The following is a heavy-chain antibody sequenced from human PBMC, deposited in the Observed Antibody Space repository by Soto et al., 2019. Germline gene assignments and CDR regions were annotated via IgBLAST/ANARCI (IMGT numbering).Heavy chain of an antibody. V-gene: IGHV1-2*02. D-gene: IGHD6-13*01. CDR1: GYTFTGYY. CDR2: INPNSGGT. Sequence: ASVKVSCKASGYTFTGYYMHWVRQAPGQGLEWMGWINPNSGGTKSSQKFQDRVIITRDTSASTAYMELRSLRSEDTAVYYCARGIATGQLDPWGQGTLVTVSS. J-gene: IGHJ5*02. CDR3: ARGIATGQLDP.